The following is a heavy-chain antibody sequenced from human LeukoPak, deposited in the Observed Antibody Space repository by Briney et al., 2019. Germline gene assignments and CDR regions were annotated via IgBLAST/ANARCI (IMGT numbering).Heavy chain of an antibody. J-gene: IGHJ6*02. CDR2: IIPILGIA. CDR1: GYTFTSYG. CDR3: ARGLRRNNYGMDV. Sequence: SVKVSCKASGYTFTSYGISWVRQAPGQGLEWMGRIIPILGIANYAQKFQGRVTITADKSTSTAYMELNSLRSEDTAVYYCARGLRRNNYGMDVWGQGTTVTVSS. V-gene: IGHV1-69*04.